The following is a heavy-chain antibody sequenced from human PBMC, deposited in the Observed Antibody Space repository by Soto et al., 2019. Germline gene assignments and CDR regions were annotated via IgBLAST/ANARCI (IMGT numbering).Heavy chain of an antibody. CDR3: ARLPLGVAVAGPPTHLDY. J-gene: IGHJ4*02. CDR2: IYYSGST. Sequence: PSVTLSVPYTLSWCSIIGFYCRLIIQHQGKRLEWIGYIYYSGSTNYSPSLKSRVTMSVETSNNQFSLQMNSLTAADSAVYFCARLPLGVAVAGPPTHLDYWGPGTPVTVSP. V-gene: IGHV4-59*08. D-gene: IGHD6-19*01. CDR1: WCSIIGFY.